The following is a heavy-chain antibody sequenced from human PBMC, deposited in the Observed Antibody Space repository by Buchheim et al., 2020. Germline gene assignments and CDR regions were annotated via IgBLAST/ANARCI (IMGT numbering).Heavy chain of an antibody. J-gene: IGHJ5*02. CDR1: GGSISSSNW. Sequence: QVQLQESGPGLVKPSGTLSLTCAVSGGSISSSNWWSWVRQPPGKGLEWIGEIYLSGSTNSNPSLKSRVTISVAKSKNQFSLKLSSVTAADTAVYYCARKLIAAAGNAIDPWGQGTL. CDR2: IYLSGST. D-gene: IGHD6-13*01. V-gene: IGHV4-4*02. CDR3: ARKLIAAAGNAIDP.